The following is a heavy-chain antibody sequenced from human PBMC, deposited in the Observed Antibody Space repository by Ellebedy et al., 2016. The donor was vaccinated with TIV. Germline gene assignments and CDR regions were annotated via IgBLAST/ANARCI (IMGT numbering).Heavy chain of an antibody. Sequence: GGSLRLXXTVSGLTFSNYAMSWVRQAPGMGLEWVSSISVFGGRTYYADSVKGRFTVSRDNSQNTLYLQMSSLRVEDTAVYYCAKEPGYSTREWGQGTLVTVSS. CDR3: AKEPGYSTRE. V-gene: IGHV3-23*01. J-gene: IGHJ4*02. CDR1: GLTFSNYA. D-gene: IGHD2-2*01. CDR2: ISVFGGRT.